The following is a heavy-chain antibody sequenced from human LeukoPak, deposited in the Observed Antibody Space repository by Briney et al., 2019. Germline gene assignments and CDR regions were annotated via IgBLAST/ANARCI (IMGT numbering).Heavy chain of an antibody. CDR3: ARGTSFGLMNSDN. J-gene: IGHJ4*02. D-gene: IGHD2-8*01. CDR2: VYYSGST. Sequence: SETLSLTCSISGGSISINNFWWGWIRQSPGKAMEWVGSVYYSGSTYYNPSLTRRLTMSVDTSKNQFSLKLTSLTAADTAVYYCARGTSFGLMNSDNWGQGTLVIVSS. V-gene: IGHV4-39*07. CDR1: GGSISINNFW.